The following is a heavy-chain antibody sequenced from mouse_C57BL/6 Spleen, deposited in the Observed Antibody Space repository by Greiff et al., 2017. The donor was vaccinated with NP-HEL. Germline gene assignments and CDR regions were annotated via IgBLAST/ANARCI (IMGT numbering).Heavy chain of an antibody. D-gene: IGHD2-1*01. CDR3: TRRGRSTSGYFDV. CDR2: IDPETGGT. V-gene: IGHV1-15*01. J-gene: IGHJ1*03. Sequence: QVQLKESGAELVRPGASVTLSCKASGYTFTDYEMHWVKQTPVHGLEWIGAIDPETGGTAYNQKFKGKAILTADKSSSTAYMELRSLTSEDSAVYYCTRRGRSTSGYFDVWGTGTTVTVSS. CDR1: GYTFTDYE.